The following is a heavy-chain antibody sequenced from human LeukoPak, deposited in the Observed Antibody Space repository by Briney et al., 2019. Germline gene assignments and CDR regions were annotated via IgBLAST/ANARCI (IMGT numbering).Heavy chain of an antibody. CDR3: ARDLDTRSSYEFAY. D-gene: IGHD5-18*01. J-gene: IGHJ4*02. CDR1: GYTLTELS. V-gene: IGHV1-24*01. CDR2: FDPEDGET. Sequence: ASVKVSCKVSGYTLTELSMHWVRQAPGKGLEWMGGFDPEDGETIYAQKFQGRVTMTEDTSTDTAYMELSSLRSEDTAVYYCARDLDTRSSYEFAYWGQGTLVTVSS.